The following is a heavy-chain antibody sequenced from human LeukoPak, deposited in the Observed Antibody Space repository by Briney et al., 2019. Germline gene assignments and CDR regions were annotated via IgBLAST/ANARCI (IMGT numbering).Heavy chain of an antibody. CDR1: GFTFSNFA. Sequence: GGSLRLSCAASGFTFSNFAMSWVRQAPGKGLEWVSAISGSADSTFYADSVKGRLTISRDNSKNTLYLQMNSLRADDTAVYYCAKDGGGTSGSFDYWGQGTLVTVSS. V-gene: IGHV3-23*01. CDR3: AKDGGGTSGSFDY. D-gene: IGHD3-10*01. J-gene: IGHJ4*02. CDR2: ISGSADST.